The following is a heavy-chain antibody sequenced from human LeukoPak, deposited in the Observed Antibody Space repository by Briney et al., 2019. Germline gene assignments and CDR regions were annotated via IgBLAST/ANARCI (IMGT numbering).Heavy chain of an antibody. V-gene: IGHV3-49*03. CDR2: IRSKAYGGTT. J-gene: IGHJ3*02. CDR3: TRDEYGSSLHVTTFDI. CDR1: GGSFSGYY. Sequence: LSLTCAVYGGSFSGYYWSWIRQAPGKGLEWVSLIRSKAYGGTTEYAASVKGRFTISRDDFKSIAYLQMNSLKTEDTAVYYCTRDEYGSSLHVTTFDIWGRGATVTVSS. D-gene: IGHD3-10*01.